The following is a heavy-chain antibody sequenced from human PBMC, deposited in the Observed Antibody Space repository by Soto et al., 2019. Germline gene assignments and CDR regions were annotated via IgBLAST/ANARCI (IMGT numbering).Heavy chain of an antibody. J-gene: IGHJ4*02. CDR3: ARVGHCTSTSCYGGFDY. V-gene: IGHV1-3*01. Sequence: ASVKVSCKASGYTFTSYVMQWVRQAPGGRLEWMGWIDAGNGNTRYSQKFQGRVTVTRDTSASTAYMELSSLTSEDTAMYYCARVGHCTSTSCYGGFDYWGPGTLVTAPQ. CDR1: GYTFTSYV. D-gene: IGHD2-2*01. CDR2: IDAGNGNT.